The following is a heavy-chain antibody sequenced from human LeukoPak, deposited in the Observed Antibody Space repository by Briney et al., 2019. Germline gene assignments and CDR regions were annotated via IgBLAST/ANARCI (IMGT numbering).Heavy chain of an antibody. V-gene: IGHV4-59*01. CDR1: GGSISSYY. Sequence: WETLSLTCTVSGGSISSYYWSWIRQPPGKGLEWIGYIYYSGSTNYNPPLKSRVTISVETSKNQFSLKLSSVTAADTAVYYGAKHSSGWYEFDYWGQGTLVTVSS. J-gene: IGHJ4*02. D-gene: IGHD6-19*01. CDR3: AKHSSGWYEFDY. CDR2: IYYSGST.